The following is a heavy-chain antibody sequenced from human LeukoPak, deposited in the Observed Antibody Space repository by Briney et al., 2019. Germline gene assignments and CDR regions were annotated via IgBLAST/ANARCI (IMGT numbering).Heavy chain of an antibody. CDR3: ARRGIAARRGGYNWFDP. CDR2: INHSGST. V-gene: IGHV4-34*01. CDR1: GGSFSGYY. D-gene: IGHD6-6*01. J-gene: IGHJ5*02. Sequence: SETLSLTCAVYGGSFSGYYWSWIRQPPGKGLEWIGEINHSGSTNYNPSLKSRVTISVDTSKNQFSLKLSSVTAADTAVYYCARRGIAARRGGYNWFDPRGQGTLVTVSS.